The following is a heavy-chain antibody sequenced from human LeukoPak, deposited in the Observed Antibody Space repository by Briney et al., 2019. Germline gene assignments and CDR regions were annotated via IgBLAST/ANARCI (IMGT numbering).Heavy chain of an antibody. CDR2: IYHSGST. D-gene: IGHD3-10*01. Sequence: SETLSLTCAVSGYSISSGYYWGWIRQPPGKGLEWIGSIYHSGSTYYNPSLKSRVTISLDTSKNQFSLKLSSVTAADTAVYYCARGTQNRWLGEVLYDYWGQGTLVTVSS. CDR1: GYSISSGYY. V-gene: IGHV4-38-2*01. J-gene: IGHJ4*02. CDR3: ARGTQNRWLGEVLYDY.